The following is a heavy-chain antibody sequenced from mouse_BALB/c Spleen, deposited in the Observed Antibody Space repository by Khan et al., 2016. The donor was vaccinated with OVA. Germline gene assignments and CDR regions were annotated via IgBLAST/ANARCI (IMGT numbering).Heavy chain of an antibody. V-gene: IGHV1S56*01. CDR2: IYLGNVNT. Sequence: QVQLQQSGPELVKPGASVRISCKASGSTFTNFYIHWVKQRPGQGLEWIGWIYLGNVNTKNNENFKGKATLNADKSSSTAYMLLSSLTAEDSAVYFCTRGDYYGTYAMNYWGQGTSVIVSS. J-gene: IGHJ4*01. CDR3: TRGDYYGTYAMNY. CDR1: GSTFTNFY. D-gene: IGHD1-1*01.